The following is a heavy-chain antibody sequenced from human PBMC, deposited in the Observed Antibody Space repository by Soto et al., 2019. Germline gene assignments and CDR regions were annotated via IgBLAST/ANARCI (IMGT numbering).Heavy chain of an antibody. V-gene: IGHV3-30*03. CDR2: ISYDGSNK. Sequence: GGSLRLSCAASGFTFSSYGMHWVRQAPGKGLEWVAVISYDGSNKYYADSVKGRFTISRDNSKNTLYLQMNSLRAEDTAVYYCARSSGGSYLWGKGTTVTVSS. CDR1: GFTFSSYG. J-gene: IGHJ6*04. CDR3: ARSSGGSYL. D-gene: IGHD2-15*01.